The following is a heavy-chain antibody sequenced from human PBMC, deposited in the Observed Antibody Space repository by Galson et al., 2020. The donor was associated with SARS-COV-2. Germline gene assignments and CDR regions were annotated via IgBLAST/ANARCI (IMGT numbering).Heavy chain of an antibody. V-gene: IGHV3-66*02. CDR1: EFTVGNNY. CDR3: ARGDFFDYRGIVAFDI. D-gene: IGHD3-16*01. CDR2: VFTGGRA. Sequence: GESLKISCAASEFTVGNNYMTLVRQAPGKGLEWVSAVFTGGRAFYAESVRGRFTASRDDSKNTLYLEMNGVSAEDTAVYYCARGDFFDYRGIVAFDIWGQGTLVAVST. J-gene: IGHJ3*02.